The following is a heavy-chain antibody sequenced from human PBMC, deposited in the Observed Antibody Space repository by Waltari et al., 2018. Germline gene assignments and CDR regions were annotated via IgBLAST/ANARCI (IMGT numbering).Heavy chain of an antibody. J-gene: IGHJ4*02. Sequence: EVQLLESGGGLVQPGGSLRLSCAASGFTFSSYAMSWVRQAPGKGLEWVAATSGSGGRTYYADSVKGRFTISRDNSKNTLYLQMNSLRAEDTAVYYCAKIRRLGRDGYNSLDYWGQGTLVTVSS. CDR2: TSGSGGRT. CDR1: GFTFSSYA. V-gene: IGHV3-23*01. CDR3: AKIRRLGRDGYNSLDY. D-gene: IGHD5-12*01.